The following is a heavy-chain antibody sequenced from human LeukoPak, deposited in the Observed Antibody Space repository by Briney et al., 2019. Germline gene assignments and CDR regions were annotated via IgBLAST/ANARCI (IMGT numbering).Heavy chain of an antibody. Sequence: PGGSLRLSCAASGFTFSSYDMHWVRQATGKGLEWVSAIGTAGDTYYPGSVKGRFTISRENAKNSLYLQMNSLRAEDTAVYYCAKETNYDFWSGYYPLFDYWGQGTLVTVSS. J-gene: IGHJ4*02. V-gene: IGHV3-13*01. D-gene: IGHD3-3*01. CDR2: IGTAGDT. CDR3: AKETNYDFWSGYYPLFDY. CDR1: GFTFSSYD.